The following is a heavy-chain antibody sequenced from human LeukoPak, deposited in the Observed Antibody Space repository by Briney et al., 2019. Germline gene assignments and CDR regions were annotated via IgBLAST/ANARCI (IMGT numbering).Heavy chain of an antibody. D-gene: IGHD6-13*01. J-gene: IGHJ5*02. Sequence: SETLSLTCTVSGVSISSYYWSWIRQPPGKGLELIGYIYYSGSTNYNPSLKSRVTISEDTSRNQLSLKLSSVTAADTAVYYCARFSVAAAGTGWFDPWGQGTLVTVSA. CDR3: ARFSVAAAGTGWFDP. V-gene: IGHV4-59*01. CDR1: GVSISSYY. CDR2: IYYSGST.